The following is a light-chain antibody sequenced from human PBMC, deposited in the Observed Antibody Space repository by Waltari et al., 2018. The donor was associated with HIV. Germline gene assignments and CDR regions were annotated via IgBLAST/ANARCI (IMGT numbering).Light chain of an antibody. J-gene: IGLJ2*01. V-gene: IGLV2-14*01. Sequence: QSPLTQPASVSGSPGQPFTISCALHDYDYVSWYHLHPGKAPKFIIYEVTNRPSGLSNRFSGSKSGNTATLTISGLQPEDEADYFCTSYISSSTPVFGRGTKVTVL. CDR2: EVT. CDR3: TSYISSSTPV. CDR1: ALHDYDY.